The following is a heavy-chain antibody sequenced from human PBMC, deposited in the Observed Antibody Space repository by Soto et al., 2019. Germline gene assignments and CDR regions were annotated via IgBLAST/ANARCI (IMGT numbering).Heavy chain of an antibody. CDR1: GFTFRSYN. J-gene: IGHJ5*02. Sequence: GGSLRLSCAASGFTFRSYNMHWVRQAPGKGLEWVAVISYDENRRYYTDSVKGRFTISRDNSKNTLYLQVNSLRAEDTAVYYCARAMDTAMASKDNWFDPLGQGTLVTGSS. D-gene: IGHD5-18*01. V-gene: IGHV3-30-3*01. CDR2: ISYDENRR. CDR3: ARAMDTAMASKDNWFDP.